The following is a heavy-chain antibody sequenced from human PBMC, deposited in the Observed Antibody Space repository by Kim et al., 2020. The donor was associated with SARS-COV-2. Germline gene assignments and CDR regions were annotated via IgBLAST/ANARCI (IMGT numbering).Heavy chain of an antibody. D-gene: IGHD3-10*01. V-gene: IGHV3-30*18. J-gene: IGHJ6*01. CDR1: GFTFNTYG. CDR3: AKAVLRGGNYYYSGMDV. CDR2: ISYDGSNK. Sequence: GGSLRLSCAASGFTFNTYGMYWVRQAPGKGLEWVAVISYDGSNKDYADSVKGRFTISRDNSKNTLYLQMTSLRAEDTAVYYCAKAVLRGGNYYYSGMDV.